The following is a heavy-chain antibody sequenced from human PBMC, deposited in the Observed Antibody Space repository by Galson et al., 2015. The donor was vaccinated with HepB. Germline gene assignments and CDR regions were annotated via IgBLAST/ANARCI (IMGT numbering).Heavy chain of an antibody. J-gene: IGHJ6*02. CDR2: ISYDGSNK. CDR3: AKDLSSGWYWIPGMDV. D-gene: IGHD6-19*01. V-gene: IGHV3-30*18. CDR1: GFTFSSYG. Sequence: SLRLSCAASGFTFSSYGMHWVRQAPGKGLEWVAVISYDGSNKYYADSVKGRFTISRDNSKNTLYLQMNSLRAEDTAVYYCAKDLSSGWYWIPGMDVWGQGTTVTVSS.